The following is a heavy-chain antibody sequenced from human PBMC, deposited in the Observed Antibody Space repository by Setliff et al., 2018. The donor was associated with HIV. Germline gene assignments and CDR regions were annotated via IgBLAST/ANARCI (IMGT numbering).Heavy chain of an antibody. J-gene: IGHJ4*02. Sequence: SVKVSCKASGYTFTSYGLNWVRQAPGQGLEWMGWISANNGNTNYAQKLQGRVTMTTDTSTSTAYMELESLRSDDTAVYYCAREARDVVRGVIIADYWGQGTLVTVSS. CDR3: AREARDVVRGVIIADY. CDR1: GYTFTSYG. CDR2: ISANNGNT. D-gene: IGHD3-10*01. V-gene: IGHV1-18*01.